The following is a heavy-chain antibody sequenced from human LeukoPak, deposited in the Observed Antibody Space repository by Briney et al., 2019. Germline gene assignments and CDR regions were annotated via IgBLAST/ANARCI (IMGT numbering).Heavy chain of an antibody. V-gene: IGHV4-59*08. J-gene: IGHJ3*02. CDR3: ARQGSGRAFDI. Sequence: WETLSLTCTVFGGSISSYYWNWIRQSPGKGVEWIAYMFYNVSTNYSPSLKGRVTISVDTSKNQFSLKLISVTAADTAVYFCARQGSGRAFDIWGQGTMVTVSS. CDR1: GGSISSYY. CDR2: MFYNVST.